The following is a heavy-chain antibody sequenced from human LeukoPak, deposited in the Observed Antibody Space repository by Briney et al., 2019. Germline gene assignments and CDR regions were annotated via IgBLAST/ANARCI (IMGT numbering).Heavy chain of an antibody. CDR1: GGTLSIYA. J-gene: IGHJ4*02. D-gene: IGHD6-13*01. V-gene: IGHV1-69*13. CDR3: ARPGIAAAGTVSFDY. CDR2: IIPIFGTA. Sequence: SVKVSCKASGGTLSIYAISWVRHAPGQGLEWVWGIIPIFGTANYAQKFQGRVTITADESTSTAYMELSSLRSEDTAVYYCARPGIAAAGTVSFDYWGQGTLVTVSS.